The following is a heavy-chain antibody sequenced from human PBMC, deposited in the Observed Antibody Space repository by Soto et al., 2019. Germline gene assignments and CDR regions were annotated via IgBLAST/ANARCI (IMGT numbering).Heavy chain of an antibody. V-gene: IGHV4-4*07. CDR2: IYTSGST. D-gene: IGHD6-6*01. CDR3: ARDSPQDIAARRGNYYYRMDV. CDR1: GGSISSYY. Sequence: SETLSLTCTVSGGSISSYYWSWIRRPAGKXLEWIGRIYTSGSTNYNPSLKSRVTMSVDTSKNQFSLKLSSVTAADTAVYYCARDSPQDIAARRGNYYYRMDVWGQGTTVTVSS. J-gene: IGHJ6*02.